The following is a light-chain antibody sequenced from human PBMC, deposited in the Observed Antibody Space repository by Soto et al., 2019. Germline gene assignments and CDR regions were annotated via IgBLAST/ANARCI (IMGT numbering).Light chain of an antibody. CDR1: SSKIGRNS. J-gene: IGLJ1*01. CDR2: SNE. Sequence: QSVLTQPPSAPGTPGQRVTISCSGSSSKIGRNSVNWYQQLPGTDPKLLIYSNEQRPSGVPDRFSDSKTRTSASQDNSRLQSEDEADYYCAAWDDSLNGYVFGTGTKVTVL. V-gene: IGLV1-44*01. CDR3: AAWDDSLNGYV.